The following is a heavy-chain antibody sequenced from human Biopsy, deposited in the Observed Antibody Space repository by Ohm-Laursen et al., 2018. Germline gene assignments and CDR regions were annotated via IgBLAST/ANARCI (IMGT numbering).Heavy chain of an antibody. D-gene: IGHD2-21*01. V-gene: IGHV1-46*01. J-gene: IGHJ6*02. CDR2: INPVAEAT. Sequence: ASVKASCKASGYNFGNYYINWVRKVPGQGLEWLGVINPVAEATMYAQKFQDRITMTRDTSTNTVYMDLTSLTSEDTAVYYCARESPLRLGVCGAIRCFKEVFGMDVWGQGTTVIVSS. CDR1: GYNFGNYY. CDR3: ARESPLRLGVCGAIRCFKEVFGMDV.